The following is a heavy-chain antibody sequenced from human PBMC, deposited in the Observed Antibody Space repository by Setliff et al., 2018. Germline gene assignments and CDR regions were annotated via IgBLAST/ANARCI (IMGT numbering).Heavy chain of an antibody. Sequence: LRLSCAASGFSLNSFRMTWIRQPPGKGLEWVSGISGNSGSTYYADSVKGRFTISKDNAKNSLYLQMNSLRAEDTAVYYCARAGGGHIVVATFDFDIWGQGTKVTVSS. V-gene: IGHV3-21*01. J-gene: IGHJ3*02. CDR1: GFSLNSFR. D-gene: IGHD2-21*01. CDR2: ISGNSGST. CDR3: ARAGGGHIVVATFDFDI.